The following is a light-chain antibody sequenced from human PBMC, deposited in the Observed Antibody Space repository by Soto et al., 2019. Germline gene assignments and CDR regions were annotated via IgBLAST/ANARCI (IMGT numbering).Light chain of an antibody. CDR2: LNSNGSH. CDR3: QTWVTGIQV. CDR1: SGHVTYA. V-gene: IGLV4-69*01. Sequence: QSVLTQSPSASASLGASVKLTCTLSSGHVTYAIAWHQQRPEKGPRYLIKLNSNGSHSKGDGIPDRFSGSSSGAERYLTISSLQSEDEADYYCQTWVTGIQVFGGGTKVTVL. J-gene: IGLJ2*01.